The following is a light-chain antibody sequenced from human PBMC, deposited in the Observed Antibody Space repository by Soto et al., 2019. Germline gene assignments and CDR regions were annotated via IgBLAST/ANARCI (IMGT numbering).Light chain of an antibody. Sequence: EIVLTQSPGTLSLSPGERATLSCRASQIISGAYLAWYQQKPGQAPRLLLFGASNRTTGIPDRFSCSGSGPDVTLPIIRLEPEDFAVYSCQLYGSSPYTFGHGTKFEF. CDR3: QLYGSSPYT. V-gene: IGKV3-20*01. CDR1: QIISGAY. J-gene: IGKJ2*01. CDR2: GAS.